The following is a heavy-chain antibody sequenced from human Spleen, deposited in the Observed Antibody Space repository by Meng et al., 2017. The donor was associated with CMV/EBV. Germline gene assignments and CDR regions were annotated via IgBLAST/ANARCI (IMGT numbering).Heavy chain of an antibody. V-gene: IGHV4-39*07. CDR3: ARDRFRTPNWFDP. Sequence: SGGSSSSSSYYWGWIRQPPGKGLEWIGSIYYSGSTYYNPSLKSRVTISVDTSKNQFSLKLSSVTAADTAVYYCARDRFRTPNWFDPWGQGTLVTVSS. J-gene: IGHJ5*02. CDR1: GGSSSSSSYY. CDR2: IYYSGST. D-gene: IGHD3-3*01.